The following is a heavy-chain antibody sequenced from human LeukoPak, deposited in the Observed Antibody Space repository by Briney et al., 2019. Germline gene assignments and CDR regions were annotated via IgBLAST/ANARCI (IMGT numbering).Heavy chain of an antibody. V-gene: IGHV3-23*01. J-gene: IGHJ4*02. CDR3: ASSYCSSTSCRWRPETYYFDY. CDR1: GFTFSSYA. Sequence: PGGSLRLSCTASGFTFSSYAMSWVRQAPGKGLEWVSAISGSGGSTYYADSVKGRFTISRDNSKNTLYLQMNSLRAEDTAVYYCASSYCSSTSCRWRPETYYFDYWGQGTLVTVSS. D-gene: IGHD2-2*01. CDR2: ISGSGGST.